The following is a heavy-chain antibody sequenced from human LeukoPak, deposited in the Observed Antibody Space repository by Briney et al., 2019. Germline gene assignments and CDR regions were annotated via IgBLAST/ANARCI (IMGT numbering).Heavy chain of an antibody. Sequence: SETLSLTCTVSGGSISSSSYYWGWIRQPPGKGLEWIGSIYYSGSTYYNPSLKSRVTISVDTSKNQFSLKLSSVTAADTAVYYCARYMQQLATSTDYYFGYWGQGTLVTVSS. J-gene: IGHJ4*02. CDR3: ARYMQQLATSTDYYFGY. CDR2: IYYSGST. D-gene: IGHD6-13*01. CDR1: GGSISSSSYY. V-gene: IGHV4-39*01.